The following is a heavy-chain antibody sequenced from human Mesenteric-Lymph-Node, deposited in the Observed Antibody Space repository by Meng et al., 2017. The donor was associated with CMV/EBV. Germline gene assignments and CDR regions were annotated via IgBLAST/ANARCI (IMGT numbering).Heavy chain of an antibody. CDR2: INPNDDST. CDR3: AREPPTESTNRGRSFYYGMDV. V-gene: IGHV1-46*01. J-gene: IGHJ6*02. D-gene: IGHD4-11*01. CDR1: GGTFSSYI. Sequence: ASVKVSCKASGGTFSSYIISWVRQAPGQGLEWMAIINPNDDSTTYAQKFQGRVTLTRDTSTSTVYMELSSLRFEDTAVYYCAREPPTESTNRGRSFYYGMDVWGQGTTVTVSS.